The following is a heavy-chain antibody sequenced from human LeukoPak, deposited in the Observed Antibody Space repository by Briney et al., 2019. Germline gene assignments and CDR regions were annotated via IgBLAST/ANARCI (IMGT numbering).Heavy chain of an antibody. D-gene: IGHD6-19*01. CDR3: AKADTSGWYNFDY. Sequence: GRSLRLSCAASGFTFSSNAMHWVRQAPGKGLEWVAVISYDGSNKYYTDSVKGRLTISRDNSKNTLHLQMNSLRPEDTAVYYCAKADTSGWYNFDYWGQGTLVTVSS. CDR1: GFTFSSNA. CDR2: ISYDGSNK. V-gene: IGHV3-30*18. J-gene: IGHJ4*02.